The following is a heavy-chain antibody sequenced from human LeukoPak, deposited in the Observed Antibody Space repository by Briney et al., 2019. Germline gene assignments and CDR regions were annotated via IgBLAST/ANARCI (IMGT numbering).Heavy chain of an antibody. J-gene: IGHJ4*02. CDR1: GFSFSSYA. Sequence: GGSLNLPCATSGFSFSSYAMIWLRQAPGKGLEWVSSISGSGDNTYYAESVEGRFTISRDNSKNTLFLQMNSLRAEDTAVFYCAKRSGYTTGWFFDFWGQGNLVTVSS. CDR2: ISGSGDNT. CDR3: AKRSGYTTGWFFDF. V-gene: IGHV3-23*01. D-gene: IGHD6-19*01.